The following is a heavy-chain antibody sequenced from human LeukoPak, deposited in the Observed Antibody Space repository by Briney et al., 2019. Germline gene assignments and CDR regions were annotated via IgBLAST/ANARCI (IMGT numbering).Heavy chain of an antibody. CDR1: GYSFPTYW. J-gene: IGHJ4*02. Sequence: GESLKISCKGSGYSFPTYWIAWVRPMPGKGLEWMGIIYPDESNIRYSPSFQGQVTISADKSISTAYLQWSSLKASDTAMYYCARPPSRGYSSSFEYWGQGTLGTVSS. V-gene: IGHV5-51*01. CDR2: IYPDESNI. CDR3: ARPPSRGYSSSFEY. D-gene: IGHD2-2*03.